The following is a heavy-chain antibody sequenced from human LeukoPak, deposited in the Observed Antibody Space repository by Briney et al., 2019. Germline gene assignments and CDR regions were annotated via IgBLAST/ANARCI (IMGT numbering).Heavy chain of an antibody. CDR3: ARISSSWCFDY. CDR2: IYPGDSDT. V-gene: IGHV5-51*01. D-gene: IGHD6-13*01. J-gene: IGHJ4*02. CDR1: GYSFTSYW. Sequence: GESLKISCKGSGYSFTSYWIGWVRQMPGKGLGWMGIIYPGDSDTRYSPSFRGQVTISADKSISTAYLQWSSPKASDTAMYYCARISSSWCFDYWGQGTLVTVSS.